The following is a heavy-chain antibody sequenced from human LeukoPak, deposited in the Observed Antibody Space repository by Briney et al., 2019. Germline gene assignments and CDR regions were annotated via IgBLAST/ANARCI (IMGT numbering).Heavy chain of an antibody. V-gene: IGHV3-30*02. Sequence: PGGSLRLSCVASGFTFSSYGMHWVRQAPGKGLEWVAFIRYDGSNKYYADSVKGRFTISRDNAKNTLYLQMNSLRAEDTAVYYRARDVDSSGWYGGAFDIWGQGTMVTVSS. J-gene: IGHJ3*02. CDR3: ARDVDSSGWYGGAFDI. D-gene: IGHD6-19*01. CDR1: GFTFSSYG. CDR2: IRYDGSNK.